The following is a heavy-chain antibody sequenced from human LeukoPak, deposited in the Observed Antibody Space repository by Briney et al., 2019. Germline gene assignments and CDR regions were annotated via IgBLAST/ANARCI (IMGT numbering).Heavy chain of an antibody. Sequence: SETLSLTCTVSGGSISSYYWSWIRQPPGKGLEWIGYIYYSGSTNYNPSLKSRVTISVDTSKNQFSLKLSSVTAADTAVYYCARDLMAAAGIGYWGQGTLVTVSS. J-gene: IGHJ4*02. V-gene: IGHV4-59*12. CDR2: IYYSGST. CDR3: ARDLMAAAGIGY. CDR1: GGSISSYY. D-gene: IGHD6-13*01.